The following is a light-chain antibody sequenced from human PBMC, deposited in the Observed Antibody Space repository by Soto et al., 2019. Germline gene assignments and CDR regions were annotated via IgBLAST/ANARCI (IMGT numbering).Light chain of an antibody. CDR2: EVS. CDR1: SADVGSYNL. J-gene: IGLJ2*01. V-gene: IGLV2-23*02. CDR3: CSYAGSSTHVV. Sequence: QSVLTQPASVSGSPGQSITISCTGTSADVGSYNLVSWYQQHPGKAPKLMIYEVSKRPSGVSNRFSSSKSGNTASLTISGLQAEDEADYSCCSYAGSSTHVVFGGGTKLTVL.